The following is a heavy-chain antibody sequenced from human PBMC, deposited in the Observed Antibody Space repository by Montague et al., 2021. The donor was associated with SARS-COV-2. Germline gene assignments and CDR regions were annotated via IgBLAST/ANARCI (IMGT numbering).Heavy chain of an antibody. CDR2: IYYSGNT. D-gene: IGHD1-26*01. V-gene: IGHV4-39*01. CDR3: ARQESGCYYNWFDP. Sequence: SETLSLTCTVSGGSITSSIYYWAWIRQPPGKGLEWIGSIYYSGNTYYNPSLKSRVTISVDTSKNQFSLKLSSVTAADTAVYYCARQESGCYYNWFDPWGQGTMVTVSS. J-gene: IGHJ5*02. CDR1: GGSITSSIYY.